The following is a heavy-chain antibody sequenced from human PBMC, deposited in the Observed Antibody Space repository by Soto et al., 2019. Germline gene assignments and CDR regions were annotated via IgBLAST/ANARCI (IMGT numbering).Heavy chain of an antibody. CDR1: GGSISSYY. D-gene: IGHD5-12*01. V-gene: IGHV4-59*01. CDR3: AREPLGGFTSGWFDP. J-gene: IGHJ5*02. Sequence: SETLSLTCTVSGGSISSYYWRWIRPPPGKGLEWIGYIYYSVSTNYNPSLKRRVTISVDTYKNQFSLKLSSVTAADTAVYYCAREPLGGFTSGWFDPGGQGTLVTGSA. CDR2: IYYSVST.